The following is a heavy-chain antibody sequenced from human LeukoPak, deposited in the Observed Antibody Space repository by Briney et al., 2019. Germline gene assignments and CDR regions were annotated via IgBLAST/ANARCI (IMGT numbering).Heavy chain of an antibody. CDR3: ARGQRAYYYDSSGPRARSAEYFQH. J-gene: IGHJ1*01. V-gene: IGHV3-21*01. CDR1: GFTFSSYS. D-gene: IGHD3-22*01. CDR2: ISSSSSYI. Sequence: GGSLRLSCAASGFTFSSYSMNWVRQAPGKGLEWVSSISSSSSYIYYADSVKGRSTISRDNAKNSLYLQMNSLRAEDTAVYYCARGQRAYYYDSSGPRARSAEYFQHWGQGTLVTVSS.